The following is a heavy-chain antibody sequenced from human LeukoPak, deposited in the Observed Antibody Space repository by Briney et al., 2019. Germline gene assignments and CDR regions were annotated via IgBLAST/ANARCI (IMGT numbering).Heavy chain of an antibody. V-gene: IGHV4-39*01. Sequence: SETLSLTCTVSGGSISSSSYYWGWIRQPPGKGLEWIGGIYYSGSTYYNPSLKSRVTISVDTSKNQFSLKLSSVTAADTAFYYCARQYSTNWYDDRGWFDPWGQGTLVTVSS. J-gene: IGHJ5*02. CDR1: GGSISSSSYY. D-gene: IGHD6-13*01. CDR3: ARQYSTNWYDDRGWFDP. CDR2: IYYSGST.